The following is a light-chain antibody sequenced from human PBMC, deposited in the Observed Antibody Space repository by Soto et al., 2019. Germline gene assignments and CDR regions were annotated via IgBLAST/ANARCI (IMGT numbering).Light chain of an antibody. CDR1: QSISTW. V-gene: IGKV1-5*01. CDR2: DAS. J-gene: IGKJ1*01. Sequence: DIQMTQSPSTLSASVGSRVTITCRSSQSISTWLAWYQQKPGKAPKVLIYDASNLKSGVPSRFSGSGSETEFTLTISSLQPGDFATYYSQHYNSYSRAFGQGTK. CDR3: QHYNSYSRA.